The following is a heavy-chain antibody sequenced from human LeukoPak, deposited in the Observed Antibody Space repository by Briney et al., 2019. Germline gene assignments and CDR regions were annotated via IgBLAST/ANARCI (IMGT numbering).Heavy chain of an antibody. CDR1: GFTFSSYS. D-gene: IGHD6-13*01. CDR3: ARVVWYSSSWDDY. Sequence: GGSLRLSCAASGFTFSSYSMNWVRQAPGTGLEWVSSISSSSCYIYYADSVKGRLTISRDNAKNSLYLQMNSLRAEDTAVYYCARVVWYSSSWDDYWGQGTLVTVSS. CDR2: ISSSSCYI. V-gene: IGHV3-21*01. J-gene: IGHJ4*02.